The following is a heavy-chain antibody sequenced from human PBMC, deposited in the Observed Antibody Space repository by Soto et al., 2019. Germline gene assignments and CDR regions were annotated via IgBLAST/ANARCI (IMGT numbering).Heavy chain of an antibody. CDR2: IRSKAYGGTT. CDR1: GFAFGDYV. J-gene: IGHJ5*02. D-gene: IGHD3-22*01. CDR3: TTNYYDSSGYDNWFDP. V-gene: IGHV3-49*03. Sequence: GGSLRLSCTASGFAFGDYVMSWFRQAPGKGLEWVGFIRSKAYGGTTYYAASVKGRFTISRDDSKSIAYLQMNSLKTGDTAVYYCTTNYYDSSGYDNWFDPWGQGTLVTVSS.